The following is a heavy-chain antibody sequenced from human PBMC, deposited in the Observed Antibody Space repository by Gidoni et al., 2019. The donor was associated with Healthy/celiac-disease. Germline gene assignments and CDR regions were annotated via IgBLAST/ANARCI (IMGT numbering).Heavy chain of an antibody. CDR1: GGTFSSYA. J-gene: IGHJ6*02. CDR2: IIPIFGTA. Sequence: QVQLVQSGAEVKKPGSSVKVSCKASGGTFSSYAISWGRQAPGQGLECMGGIIPIFGTANYAQKFQGRVTITADESTSTAYMELSSLRSEDTAVYYCARWRVVVVSAATLPGENFYYYGMDVWGQGTTVTVSS. V-gene: IGHV1-69*01. CDR3: ARWRVVVVSAATLPGENFYYYGMDV. D-gene: IGHD2-2*01.